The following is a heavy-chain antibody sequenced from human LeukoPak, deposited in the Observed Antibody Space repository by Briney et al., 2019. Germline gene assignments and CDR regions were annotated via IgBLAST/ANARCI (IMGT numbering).Heavy chain of an antibody. J-gene: IGHJ3*01. CDR1: GFTFEDYG. CDR2: IYSWGST. CDR3: AKESLLWFGELPTDAFDL. V-gene: IGHV3-66*01. D-gene: IGHD3-10*01. Sequence: GGSLRLSCAASGFTFEDYGMSWVRQAPGKGGEWGSVIYSWGSTYYAYSLKGRFTICRYNSKNTLYLQMNRLRAEDTDVYYCAKESLLWFGELPTDAFDLWPKGKMLRVSS.